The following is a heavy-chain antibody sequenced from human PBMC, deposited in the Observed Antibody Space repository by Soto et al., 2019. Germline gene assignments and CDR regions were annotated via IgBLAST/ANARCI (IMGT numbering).Heavy chain of an antibody. V-gene: IGHV5-51*01. J-gene: IGHJ6*02. CDR3: ARVGYADYFCSYYYDVMYV. CDR2: IYPPDSAT. D-gene: IGHD3-16*01. Sequence: GQSLKIPCKGSEEKFRNYWIAWVRQLPGKGLEWMGIIYPPDSATKYSPSFEGQVTISVDKSINTAYLQWSGLKDSDTAIYYCARVGYADYFCSYYYDVMYVCGQGYTVTV. CDR1: EEKFRNYW.